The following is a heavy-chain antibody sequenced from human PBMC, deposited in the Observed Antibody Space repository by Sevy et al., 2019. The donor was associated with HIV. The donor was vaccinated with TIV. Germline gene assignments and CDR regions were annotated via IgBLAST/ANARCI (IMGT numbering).Heavy chain of an antibody. D-gene: IGHD4-17*01. CDR1: GFTFSHAW. CDR3: TNEVYGDLSYGMDV. V-gene: IGHV3-15*05. Sequence: GGSLRLSCAGSGFTFSHAWMTWVRQAPGKGLEWVGRIKSKTAGGTTYYSAPVKGRFTISRDDSETTMYLQMNSLKTEDTAVYYCTNEVYGDLSYGMDVWGQGTTVTVSS. J-gene: IGHJ6*02. CDR2: IKSKTAGGTT.